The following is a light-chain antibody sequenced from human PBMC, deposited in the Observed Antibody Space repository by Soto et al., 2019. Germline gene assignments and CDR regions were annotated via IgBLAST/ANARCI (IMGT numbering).Light chain of an antibody. CDR1: SSNIGSNA. CDR3: AAWDDSLNAWL. J-gene: IGLJ3*02. CDR2: NNH. Sequence: QSVLTQPPSASGTPGQRVTISCSGSSSNIGSNAVNWYQQLPGTAPKLVIYNNHQRPSGVPDRFSGSKSGTSASLAISGLQSDDESDYYCAAWDDSLNAWLFGGGTKVTVL. V-gene: IGLV1-44*01.